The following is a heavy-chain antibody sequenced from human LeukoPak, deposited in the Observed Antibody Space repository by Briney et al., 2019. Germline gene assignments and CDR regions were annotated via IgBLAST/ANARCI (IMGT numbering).Heavy chain of an antibody. J-gene: IGHJ3*02. V-gene: IGHV4-59*01. Sequence: SETLSLTCTVSGGSISSYYWSWIRQPPGKGLEWIGYIYYSGSTNYNPSLKSRVTISVDTSKNQFSLKLSSVTAADTTVYYCARDATTPGAFDIWGQGTMVTVSS. D-gene: IGHD5-24*01. CDR2: IYYSGST. CDR3: ARDATTPGAFDI. CDR1: GGSISSYY.